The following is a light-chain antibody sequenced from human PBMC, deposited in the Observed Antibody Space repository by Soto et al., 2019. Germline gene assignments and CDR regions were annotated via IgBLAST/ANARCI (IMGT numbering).Light chain of an antibody. Sequence: EIVLTQSPATLSLSPWERATLSCRASLSVNNYLAWYQQRPGQAPRLLIYGASSRATGIPDRFSGSGSGTDFTLTISRLEPEDFAVYFCHQYDSSLWTFGQGTKVDIK. CDR3: HQYDSSLWT. J-gene: IGKJ1*01. CDR2: GAS. CDR1: LSVNNY. V-gene: IGKV3-20*01.